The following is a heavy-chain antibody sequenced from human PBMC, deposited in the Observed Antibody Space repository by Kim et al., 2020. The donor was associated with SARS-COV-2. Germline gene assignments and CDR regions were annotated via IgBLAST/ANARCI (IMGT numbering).Heavy chain of an antibody. J-gene: IGHJ4*02. V-gene: IGHV4-39*07. Sequence: TYYNPSLKSRVTISVDTSKNQFSLRLSSVTAADTAVYYCAREPPPYYFDYWGQGTLVTVSS. CDR2: T. CDR3: AREPPPYYFDY.